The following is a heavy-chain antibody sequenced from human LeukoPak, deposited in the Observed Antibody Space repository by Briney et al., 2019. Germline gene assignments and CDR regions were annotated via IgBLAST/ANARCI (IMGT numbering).Heavy chain of an antibody. J-gene: IGHJ6*02. CDR1: GFTFTSHD. D-gene: IGHD6-13*01. CDR2: INPSGGST. V-gene: IGHV1-46*01. Sequence: ASVTVSCTASGFTFTSHDFNWVRQATGQGLEWMGIINPSGGSTSYAQKFQGRVTMTRDTSTSTVYMELSSLRSEDTAVYYCARDSPAVAAAGTSYYYGMDVWGQGTTVTVSS. CDR3: ARDSPAVAAAGTSYYYGMDV.